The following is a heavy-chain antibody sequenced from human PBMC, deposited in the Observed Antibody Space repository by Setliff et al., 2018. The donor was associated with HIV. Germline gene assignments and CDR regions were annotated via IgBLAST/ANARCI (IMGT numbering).Heavy chain of an antibody. CDR2: INPNSGGT. CDR3: ARDGGYSSGWDFDY. CDR1: GYTFTGYY. V-gene: IGHV1-2*02. D-gene: IGHD6-19*01. J-gene: IGHJ4*02. Sequence: AASVKVSCKASGYTFTGYYMHWVRQAPGQGLEWMGWINPNSGGTNYAQKFQGRVTMTRDTSISTAYMELSRLRSDDTAVYYCARDGGYSSGWDFDYWGQGTLVTSPQ.